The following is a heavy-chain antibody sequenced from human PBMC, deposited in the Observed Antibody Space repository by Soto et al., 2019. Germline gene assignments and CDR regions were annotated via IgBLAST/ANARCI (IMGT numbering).Heavy chain of an antibody. V-gene: IGHV3-23*01. Sequence: EVQLLESGXGXXXXGXSLXXSXXXXXFTXSXXXMXXVXXAPGKGLEWVSAISGSGGSTYYADSVKGRFTISRDNSKNTLYLQMNSLRAEDTAVYYCAKDALSGVEGYWGQGTLVTVSS. D-gene: IGHD7-27*01. CDR3: AKDALSGVEGY. CDR2: ISGSGGST. J-gene: IGHJ4*02. CDR1: XFTXSXXX.